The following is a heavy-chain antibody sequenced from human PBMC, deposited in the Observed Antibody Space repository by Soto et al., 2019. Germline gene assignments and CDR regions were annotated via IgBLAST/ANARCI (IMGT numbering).Heavy chain of an antibody. CDR3: ARDGGRHSGGIDY. CDR1: GGTFSSYS. CDR2: IIPIFGTA. Sequence: QVQLVQSGAEVKKPGSSVKVSCKASGGTFSSYSINWVRQAPGQGLEWMGEIIPIFGTANYAQKFQGRVTSTADESTRTAYFELSSLSAEDTAVYYCARDGGRHSGGIDYWGQGTMVTVSS. J-gene: IGHJ4*02. V-gene: IGHV1-69*01. D-gene: IGHD1-26*01.